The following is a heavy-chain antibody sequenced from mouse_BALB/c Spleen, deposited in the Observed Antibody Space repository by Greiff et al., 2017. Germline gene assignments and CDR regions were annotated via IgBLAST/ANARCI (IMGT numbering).Heavy chain of an antibody. Sequence: VQLQQSGAELARPGASVKLSCKASGYTFTSYWMQWVKQRPGQGLEWIGAIYPGDGDTRYTQKFKGKATLTADKSSSTAYMQLSSLASEDSAVYYCARDPSFDYWGQGTTLTVSS. CDR3: ARDPSFDY. CDR2: IYPGDGDT. CDR1: GYTFTSYW. J-gene: IGHJ2*01. V-gene: IGHV1-87*01.